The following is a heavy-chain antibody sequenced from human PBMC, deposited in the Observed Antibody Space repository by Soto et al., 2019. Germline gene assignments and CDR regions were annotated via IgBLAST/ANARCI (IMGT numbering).Heavy chain of an antibody. CDR2: INHSGST. Sequence: SETLSLTCAVYGGSFSGYYWSWIRQPPGKGLEWIGEINHSGSTNYNPSLKSRVTISVDTSKNQFSLKLSSVTAADTAVYYCAKIGYSSGWYTDYWGQGTLVTVSS. V-gene: IGHV4-34*01. D-gene: IGHD6-19*01. CDR1: GGSFSGYY. CDR3: AKIGYSSGWYTDY. J-gene: IGHJ4*02.